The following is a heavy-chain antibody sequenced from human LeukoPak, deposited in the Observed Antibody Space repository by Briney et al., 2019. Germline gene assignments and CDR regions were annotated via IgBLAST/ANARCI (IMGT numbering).Heavy chain of an antibody. CDR2: IIPNLGIA. D-gene: IGHD3-10*01. CDR3: ARGGTYYYGSGSYYSENDAFDI. CDR1: GGTFSSYT. V-gene: IGHV1-69*02. Sequence: ASVKVSCKASGGTFSSYTISWVRQAPGQGLEWMGRIIPNLGIANYAQKFQGRVTITADKSTSTAYMVLSSLRSEDTAVYYCARGGTYYYGSGSYYSENDAFDIWGQGTMVTVSS. J-gene: IGHJ3*02.